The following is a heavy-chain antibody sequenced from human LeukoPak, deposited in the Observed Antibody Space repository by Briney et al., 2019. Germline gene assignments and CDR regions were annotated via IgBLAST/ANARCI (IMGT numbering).Heavy chain of an antibody. Sequence: GGSLRLSCAASGFTFSSYAMSWVRQAPGKGLEWVSAISGSGGSKYYADSVKGRFTISRDNSKNTLYLQMNSLRVEDTAVYYCAKDSKIVGPTFRSYHYMDVWGKGTTVTVSS. D-gene: IGHD1-26*01. CDR2: ISGSGGSK. J-gene: IGHJ6*03. CDR1: GFTFSSYA. V-gene: IGHV3-23*01. CDR3: AKDSKIVGPTFRSYHYMDV.